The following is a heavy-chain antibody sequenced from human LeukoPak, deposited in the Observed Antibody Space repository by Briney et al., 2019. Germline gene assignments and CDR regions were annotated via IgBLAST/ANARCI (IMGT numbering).Heavy chain of an antibody. CDR2: ISGSGGST. CDR3: AKFRPAARHGYGMDV. V-gene: IGHV3-23*01. J-gene: IGHJ6*02. Sequence: GGSLRLSCAASGFTFSSYAMSWVRQAPGKGLEWLSAISGSGGSTYYADSVKGRFTISRDNSKNTLYLQMNSLRAEDTAVYYCAKFRPAARHGYGMDVWGQGTTATVSS. CDR1: GFTFSSYA. D-gene: IGHD2-2*01.